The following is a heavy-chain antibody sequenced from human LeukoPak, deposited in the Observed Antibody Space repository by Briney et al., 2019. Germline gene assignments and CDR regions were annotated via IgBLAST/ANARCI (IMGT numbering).Heavy chain of an antibody. Sequence: GASLRLSCAASGFTFSSYAMSWVRQAPGKGLEWVSAISGSGGSTYYADSVKGRFTITRNNSKNTLYLQMNSLRAEDTAVYYCAKNLSFNRRGPGYWGQGTLVTVSS. D-gene: IGHD1-14*01. CDR2: ISGSGGST. CDR3: AKNLSFNRRGPGY. V-gene: IGHV3-23*01. CDR1: GFTFSSYA. J-gene: IGHJ4*02.